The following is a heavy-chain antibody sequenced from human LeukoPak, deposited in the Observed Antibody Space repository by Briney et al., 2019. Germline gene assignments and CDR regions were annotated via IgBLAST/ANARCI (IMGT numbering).Heavy chain of an antibody. CDR2: IYHSGST. J-gene: IGHJ1*01. Sequence: SETLSLTCTVSGGSISSGDYYWSWIRQPPGKGLEWIGYIYHSGSTYYNPSLKSRVTISVDRSKNQFSLKLSSVTAADTAVYYCARNRQGAEYFQHWGQGTLVTVSS. V-gene: IGHV4-30-2*01. D-gene: IGHD1-14*01. CDR1: GGSISSGDYY. CDR3: ARNRQGAEYFQH.